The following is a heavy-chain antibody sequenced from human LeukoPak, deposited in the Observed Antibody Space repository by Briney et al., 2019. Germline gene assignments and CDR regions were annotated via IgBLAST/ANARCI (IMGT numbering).Heavy chain of an antibody. D-gene: IGHD6-19*01. J-gene: IGHJ4*02. CDR3: ATSGWYLLPGVY. Sequence: ASETLSLTCTVSGGSISSYYWSWIRQPPGKGLEWIGSIYYSGSTYYNPSLESRVTISVDTSKNQFSLKLSSVTAADTAVYYCATSGWYLLPGVYWGQGTLVTVSS. V-gene: IGHV4-59*05. CDR2: IYYSGST. CDR1: GGSISSYY.